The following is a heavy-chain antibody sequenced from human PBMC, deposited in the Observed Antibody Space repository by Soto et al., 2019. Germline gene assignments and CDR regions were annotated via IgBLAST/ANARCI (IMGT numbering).Heavy chain of an antibody. J-gene: IGHJ5*02. CDR3: AKGGFSSSWYRFDP. V-gene: IGHV3-23*04. CDR2: ISGSGGST. Sequence: EVQLVESGGGLVKPGGSLRLSCAASGFTFSSYSMNWVRQAPGKGLEWVSAISGSGGSTYYADSVKGRFTISRDTSKNTLYLQMNSLRAEDTAVYYCAKGGFSSSWYRFDPWGQGTLVTVSS. D-gene: IGHD6-13*01. CDR1: GFTFSSYS.